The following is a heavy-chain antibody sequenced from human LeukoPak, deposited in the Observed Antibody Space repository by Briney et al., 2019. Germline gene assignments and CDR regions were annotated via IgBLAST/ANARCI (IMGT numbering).Heavy chain of an antibody. V-gene: IGHV3-48*03. J-gene: IGHJ4*02. CDR1: GFTFSSYE. CDR2: ISSSGSTI. D-gene: IGHD3-10*01. Sequence: GGSLRLSCAASGFTFSSYEMNWVRQAPGKGLEGVSYISSSGSTIYYADSVKGRFTISRDNAKNSLYLQMNSLRAEDTAVYYCARGSRITQYWGQGTLVTVSS. CDR3: ARGSRITQY.